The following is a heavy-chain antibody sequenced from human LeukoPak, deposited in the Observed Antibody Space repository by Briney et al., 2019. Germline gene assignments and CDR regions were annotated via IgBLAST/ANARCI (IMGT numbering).Heavy chain of an antibody. CDR1: GGTFSRNA. J-gene: IGHJ4*02. Sequence: SVKVSCKASGGTFSRNAISWVRQAPGQGLEWMGGIIPIFGTANYAQKFQGRVTITADKSTSTAYMELSSLRSEDTAVYYCARSLRIAVAGSYDYWGQGTLVTVSS. D-gene: IGHD6-19*01. V-gene: IGHV1-69*06. CDR2: IIPIFGTA. CDR3: ARSLRIAVAGSYDY.